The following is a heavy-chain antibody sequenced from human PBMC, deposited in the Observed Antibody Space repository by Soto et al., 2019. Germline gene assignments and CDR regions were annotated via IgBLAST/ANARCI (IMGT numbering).Heavy chain of an antibody. CDR2: IVVGSGNT. V-gene: IGHV1-58*01. D-gene: IGHD6-19*01. J-gene: IGHJ5*02. CDR3: AADQGIAVAGTNPWFDP. CDR1: GFTFTSSA. Sequence: QMQLVQSGPEVKKPGTSVKVSCKASGFTFTSSAVQWVRQARGQRLEWIGWIVVGSGNTNYAQKFQERVTITRDMSTSTAYMELSSLRYEETAVYYCAADQGIAVAGTNPWFDPWGQGTLVTVSS.